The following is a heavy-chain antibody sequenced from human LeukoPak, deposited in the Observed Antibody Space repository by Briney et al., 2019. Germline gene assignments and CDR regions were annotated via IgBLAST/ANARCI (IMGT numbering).Heavy chain of an antibody. Sequence: ASVKVSCKASGYAFTNFGMSWVRQAPGQGLEWMGWISGYNGNTNYAQKLQGRVTMTTDTSTSTAYMELRSLRSDDTAVYYCTRDHGGGSTYYDFWSALLDYWGQGTLVTVSS. CDR1: GYAFTNFG. CDR2: ISGYNGNT. D-gene: IGHD3-3*01. V-gene: IGHV1-18*01. CDR3: TRDHGGGSTYYDFWSALLDY. J-gene: IGHJ4*02.